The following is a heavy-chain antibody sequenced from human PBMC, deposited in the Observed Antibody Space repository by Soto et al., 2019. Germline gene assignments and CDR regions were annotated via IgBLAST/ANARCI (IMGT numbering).Heavy chain of an antibody. CDR1: GFTFSSYA. J-gene: IGHJ6*03. D-gene: IGHD6-6*01. Sequence: EVQLLESGGGLVQPGGSLRLSCAASGFTFSSYAMSWVRQAPGKGLEWVSAISGSGGSTYYADSGKGRFTISRDNSKNTLYLQMNSLRAEDTAVYYCAKDNIKEVLPSNYYYYMDVWGKGTTVTVSS. CDR2: ISGSGGST. CDR3: AKDNIKEVLPSNYYYYMDV. V-gene: IGHV3-23*01.